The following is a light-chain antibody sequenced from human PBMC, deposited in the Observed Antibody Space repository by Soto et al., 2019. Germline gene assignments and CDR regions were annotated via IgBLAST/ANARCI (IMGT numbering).Light chain of an antibody. CDR1: SSNIGSNS. Sequence: QSVLTQPPSASGTPGQRVSISCSGSSSNIGSNSVQWHQQLPGTAPNLLIYADNQRPSGVPDRFSGSKSGTSASLAITGLQSGDEADYYCAAWDDSLNGFVFATGTKLTVL. V-gene: IGLV1-44*01. CDR3: AAWDDSLNGFV. CDR2: ADN. J-gene: IGLJ1*01.